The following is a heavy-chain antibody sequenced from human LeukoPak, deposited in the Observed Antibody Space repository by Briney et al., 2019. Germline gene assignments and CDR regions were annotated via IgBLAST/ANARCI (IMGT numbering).Heavy chain of an antibody. D-gene: IGHD2-2*01. V-gene: IGHV3-30*02. CDR3: AKGCSTSCIVPFQH. J-gene: IGHJ1*01. Sequence: GGSLRLSCAASGFTFSSYGMHWVRQAPGKGLEGVAFIRYDGSNKYYADSVKGRFTISRDNSKNTLYLQMNSLRAEDTAVYYCAKGCSTSCIVPFQHWGPGTLVTVSS. CDR2: IRYDGSNK. CDR1: GFTFSSYG.